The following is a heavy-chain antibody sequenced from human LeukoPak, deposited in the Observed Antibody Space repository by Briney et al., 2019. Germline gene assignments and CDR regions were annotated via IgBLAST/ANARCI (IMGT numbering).Heavy chain of an antibody. CDR2: ISAYNGNT. CDR3: ARDLRPRTQGGY. J-gene: IGHJ4*02. D-gene: IGHD1-7*01. CDR1: GYTFTSYG. V-gene: IGHV1-18*01. Sequence: ASVKVSCKASGYTFTSYGISWVRQAPGQGLEWMGWISAYNGNTNYAQKLQGRVTMTTDTSTSTAYMELRSLRSDDTAAYYCARDLRPRTQGGYWGQGTLVTVSS.